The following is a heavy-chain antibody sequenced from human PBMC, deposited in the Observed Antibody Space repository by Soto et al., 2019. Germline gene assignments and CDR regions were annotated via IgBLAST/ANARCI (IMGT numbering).Heavy chain of an antibody. J-gene: IGHJ6*02. D-gene: IGHD6-6*01. Sequence: YLRLSCAASGLLVISSDMSKVRQASGKGLEWVSVIYSGGSTHDADSVKGRFTISRDNSKNTVHLQMNSLRVDDTAVYFCSTSSRNEYHFAMDAWGQGTTVTVTS. CDR3: STSSRNEYHFAMDA. CDR2: IYSGGST. V-gene: IGHV3-53*01. CDR1: GLLVISSD.